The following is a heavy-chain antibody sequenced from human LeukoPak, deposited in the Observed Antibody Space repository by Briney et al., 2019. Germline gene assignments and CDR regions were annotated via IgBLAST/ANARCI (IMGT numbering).Heavy chain of an antibody. CDR3: AKDHSKTSYYGSGTYYRPNWFDP. J-gene: IGHJ5*02. D-gene: IGHD3-10*01. CDR1: GFTFSSYG. V-gene: IGHV3-30*18. Sequence: GGSLRLSCAASGFTFSSYGMHWVRQAPGKGLEWVAVISYDGSNKYYADSVKGRFTISRDNSKNTLYLQMNSLRAEDTAVYYCAKDHSKTSYYGSGTYYRPNWFDPWGQGTLVTVSS. CDR2: ISYDGSNK.